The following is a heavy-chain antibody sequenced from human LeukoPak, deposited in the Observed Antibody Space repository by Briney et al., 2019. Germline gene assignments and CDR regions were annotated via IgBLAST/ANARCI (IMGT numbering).Heavy chain of an antibody. CDR2: ISTSSNRI. V-gene: IGHV3-48*02. Sequence: GGSLRLSCAASGFTFSSYGMNWVRQAPGKGLEWVSYISTSSNRIDYADSVKGRFTLSRDNAKNLLYLQMNSLRDEDTAMYYCARVSAPGTSGWYFGYWGQGTLVTVSS. CDR1: GFTFSSYG. D-gene: IGHD6-19*01. J-gene: IGHJ4*02. CDR3: ARVSAPGTSGWYFGY.